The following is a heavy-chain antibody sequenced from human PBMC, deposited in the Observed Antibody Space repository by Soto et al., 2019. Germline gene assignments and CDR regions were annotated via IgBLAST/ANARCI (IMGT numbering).Heavy chain of an antibody. CDR2: IIPIFGTA. CDR3: AREGGVGATRFYFDY. Sequence: ASVKVSCKASGGTFSSYAISWVRQAPGQGLEWMGGIIPIFGTANYAQKFQGRVTITADESTSTAYMELSSLRSEDTAVYYCAREGGVGATRFYFDYWGQGTLVTVSS. D-gene: IGHD1-26*01. J-gene: IGHJ4*02. CDR1: GGTFSSYA. V-gene: IGHV1-69*13.